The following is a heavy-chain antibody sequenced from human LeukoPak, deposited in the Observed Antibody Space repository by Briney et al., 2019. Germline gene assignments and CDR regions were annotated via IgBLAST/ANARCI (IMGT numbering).Heavy chain of an antibody. D-gene: IGHD3-3*01. J-gene: IGHJ4*02. CDR3: AGTYAFWSVALEF. CDR1: GGSINDYY. CDR2: TYYTGST. Sequence: SETLSLTCIVSGGSINDYYWSWIRRSPGKGLEWIGHTYYTGSTSFNPSLKSRVTISLDTSKNQFSLNLTSVTTADTAVYYCAGTYAFWSVALEFWGQGTLVTVSS. V-gene: IGHV4-59*01.